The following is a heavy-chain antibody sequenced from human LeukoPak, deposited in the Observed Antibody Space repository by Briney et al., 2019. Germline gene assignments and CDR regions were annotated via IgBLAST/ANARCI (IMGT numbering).Heavy chain of an antibody. CDR3: ARSGYSYAKGDYYFDY. Sequence: GGSLRLSCAASGFTFSSYSMNWVRQAPGKGLEWVSSISSSSSYIYYADSVEGRFTISRDNAKNSLYLQMNSLRAEDTAVYYCARSGYSYAKGDYYFDYWGRGSLVTVSS. CDR1: GFTFSSYS. D-gene: IGHD5-18*01. CDR2: ISSSSSYI. V-gene: IGHV3-21*01. J-gene: IGHJ4*02.